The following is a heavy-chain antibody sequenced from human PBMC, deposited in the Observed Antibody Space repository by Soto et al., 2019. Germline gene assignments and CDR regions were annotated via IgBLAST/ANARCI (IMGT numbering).Heavy chain of an antibody. CDR3: ARAHVRLQLGSSDY. Sequence: QVQLVQSGAEVTKPGASVKVSCKASGYSFTGYFMHWVRQVPGQGLEWMGWTNPKSGVTKYPQKLQGRVTMTRDTSSSTAYMELTRLRSDDTAVYYGARAHVRLQLGSSDYWGQGTLVTVSS. CDR2: TNPKSGVT. J-gene: IGHJ4*02. D-gene: IGHD6-25*01. CDR1: GYSFTGYF. V-gene: IGHV1-2*02.